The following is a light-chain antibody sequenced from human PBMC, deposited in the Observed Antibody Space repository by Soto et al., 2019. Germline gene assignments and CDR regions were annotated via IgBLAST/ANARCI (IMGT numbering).Light chain of an antibody. J-gene: IGKJ1*01. V-gene: IGKV1-5*03. CDR2: KAS. CDR1: QTISSW. CDR3: QHYNSYSEA. Sequence: DIPMTQSPSTLSGSVGDRVTITCRASQTISSWLGWYQQKPGKAPKLLIYKASTLKSGVPSRFSGSRSGTEFTLTISSLQPDDFATYYCQHYNSYSEAFGQGTKVELK.